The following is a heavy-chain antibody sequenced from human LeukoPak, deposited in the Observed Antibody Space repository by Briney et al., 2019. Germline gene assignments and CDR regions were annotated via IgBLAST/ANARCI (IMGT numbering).Heavy chain of an antibody. V-gene: IGHV5-51*01. Sequence: GESLKISCKGSGYSFISSWIAWVRQMPGKGLEWMGIIYPGDSDTRYSPSFQGQVTISADKSISTAYLQWSSLKASDTAMYYCARCRAIFGVVNAFDIWGQGTMVTVSS. CDR2: IYPGDSDT. J-gene: IGHJ3*02. CDR3: ARCRAIFGVVNAFDI. D-gene: IGHD3-3*01. CDR1: GYSFISSW.